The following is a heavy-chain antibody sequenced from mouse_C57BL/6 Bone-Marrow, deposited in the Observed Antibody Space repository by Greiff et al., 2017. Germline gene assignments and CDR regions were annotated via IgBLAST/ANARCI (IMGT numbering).Heavy chain of an antibody. CDR1: GYNIKDDY. CDR3: AHSNYRFAY. CDR2: IDPENGDT. V-gene: IGHV14-4*01. Sequence: EVQLVESGAELVRPGASVKMSCTASGYNIKDDYMHWVKPRPGQGLEWIGWIDPENGDTEYASKFQGKATITADTSSITAYMQLSSLTAEYTAVYYCAHSNYRFAYWGQGTLVTVSA. J-gene: IGHJ3*01. D-gene: IGHD2-5*01.